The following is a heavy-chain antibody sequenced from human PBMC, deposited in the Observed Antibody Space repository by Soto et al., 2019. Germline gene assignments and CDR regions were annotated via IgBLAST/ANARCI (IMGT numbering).Heavy chain of an antibody. D-gene: IGHD2-15*01. CDR1: GFTFSSYA. J-gene: IGHJ1*01. CDR3: AKDLRLGGKYCSGGSCYPICQH. Sequence: EVQLLESGGGLVQPGGSLRLSCAASGFTFSSYAMSWVRQAPGKGLEWVSAISGSGGSTYYADSVKGRFTISRDNSKNTLYLQMNSLRAEDTAVYYCAKDLRLGGKYCSGGSCYPICQHWGQGTLVTVSS. CDR2: ISGSGGST. V-gene: IGHV3-23*01.